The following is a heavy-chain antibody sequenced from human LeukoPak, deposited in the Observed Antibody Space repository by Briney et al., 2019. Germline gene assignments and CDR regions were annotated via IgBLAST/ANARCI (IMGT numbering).Heavy chain of an antibody. J-gene: IGHJ5*02. Sequence: SETLSLTCTVYGGSISSYYWSWIRQPPGKGLEWIGYIYYSGSTNYNPSLKSRVTISVDTSKNQFSLKLSSVTAADTAVYYCASSTMVRGSSFWFDPWGQGTLVTVSS. CDR1: GGSISSYY. CDR2: IYYSGST. V-gene: IGHV4-59*01. D-gene: IGHD3-10*01. CDR3: ASSTMVRGSSFWFDP.